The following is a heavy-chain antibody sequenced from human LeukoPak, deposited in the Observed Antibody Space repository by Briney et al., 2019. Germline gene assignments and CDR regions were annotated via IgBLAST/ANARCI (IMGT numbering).Heavy chain of an antibody. V-gene: IGHV1-2*02. D-gene: IGHD2-21*01. CDR3: AVAPGDY. CDR1: GYTFTGYY. CDR2: INPNTGDT. Sequence: VKVSCKASGYTFTGYYMHWVRQAPGQGLEWMGWINPNTGDTHYAQKFPGRVTLTRDTSITTVYMELSRLTSDDTAIFYCAVAPGDYWGQGTLVTVSS. J-gene: IGHJ4*02.